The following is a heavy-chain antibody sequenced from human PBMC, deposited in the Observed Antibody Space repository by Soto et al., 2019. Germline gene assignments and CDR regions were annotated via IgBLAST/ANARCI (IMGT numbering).Heavy chain of an antibody. J-gene: IGHJ4*02. CDR3: ARDREGYYYDSSGLV. D-gene: IGHD3-22*01. Sequence: ASVKVSCKVSGGTFSSYAISWVRQAPGQGLEWMGGIIPIFGTANYAQKFQGRVTITADESTSTAYMELSSLRSEDTAVYYCARDREGYYYDSSGLVWGQGTLVTVSS. CDR1: GGTFSSYA. CDR2: IIPIFGTA. V-gene: IGHV1-69*13.